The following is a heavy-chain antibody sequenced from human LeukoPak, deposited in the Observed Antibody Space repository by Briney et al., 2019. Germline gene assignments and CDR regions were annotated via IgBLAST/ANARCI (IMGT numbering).Heavy chain of an antibody. CDR1: GGSFSGYY. CDR3: ARPAVAGTDY. CDR2: INHSGST. V-gene: IGHV4-34*01. J-gene: IGHJ4*02. Sequence: PSETLSLTCAVYGGSFSGYYWSWIRQPPGKGLEWIGEINHSGSTNYNPSLKSRVTISVDTSKNQFSLKLSSVTAADTAVYYCARPAVAGTDYWGQGTLVTVSS. D-gene: IGHD6-19*01.